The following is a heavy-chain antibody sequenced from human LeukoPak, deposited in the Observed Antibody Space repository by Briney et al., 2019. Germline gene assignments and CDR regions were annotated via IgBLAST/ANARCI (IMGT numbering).Heavy chain of an antibody. V-gene: IGHV3-7*01. CDR3: ARPLLYYYGSETYFWFDP. CDR2: IKQDGSEK. Sequence: GGSLRLSCAASGFRFSSYGMSWVRQAPGKGLEWVASIKQDGSEKYYVDSVKGRFTISRDNAENSLYLQMNSLRADDTAFYYCARPLLYYYGSETYFWFDPWGQGTLVTVSS. CDR1: GFRFSSYG. J-gene: IGHJ5*02. D-gene: IGHD3-10*01.